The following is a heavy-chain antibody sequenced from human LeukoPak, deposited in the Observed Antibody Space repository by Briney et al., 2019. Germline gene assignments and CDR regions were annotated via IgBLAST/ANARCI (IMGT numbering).Heavy chain of an antibody. CDR3: AREESLGSYCVY. D-gene: IGHD1-26*01. Sequence: GGSLRLSCAASGFTFSSYSMNWVRQAPGKGLEWVSSISAHSRYIYYADSVKGRFTISRDNSKNTLYLQMNSLRAEDTAVYYCAREESLGSYCVYWGQGTLVTVSS. CDR1: GFTFSSYS. V-gene: IGHV3-21*01. J-gene: IGHJ4*02. CDR2: ISAHSRYI.